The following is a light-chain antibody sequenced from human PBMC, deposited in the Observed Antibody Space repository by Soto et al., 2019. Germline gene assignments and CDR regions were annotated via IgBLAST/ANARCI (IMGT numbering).Light chain of an antibody. Sequence: QSALTQPASVSGSPGQSITISCTGTSSDVGSYNLVSWYQQHQGKAPKLMIYEGSKRPSGVSNRFSGSKSGNTAPLTISGIQAEDEAAYYCCSYAGSSTLDVVFGGGTKLTVL. CDR1: SSDVGSYNL. V-gene: IGLV2-23*01. CDR3: CSYAGSSTLDVV. J-gene: IGLJ2*01. CDR2: EGS.